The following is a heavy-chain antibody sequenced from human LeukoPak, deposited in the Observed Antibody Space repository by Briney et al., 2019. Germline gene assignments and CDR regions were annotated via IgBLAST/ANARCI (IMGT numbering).Heavy chain of an antibody. V-gene: IGHV3-30-3*01. Sequence: GGSLRLSCAASGFTFSNYAIHWVRQAPGKGLEWVTIISYDGSNKFYADSVEGRFTISRDNSKNTLYLQMNSLSAEDAAVYYCARDGGDYNSSPRYFYYYMDVWGKGTTVTVSS. CDR3: ARDGGDYNSSPRYFYYYMDV. D-gene: IGHD6-6*01. CDR1: GFTFSNYA. J-gene: IGHJ6*03. CDR2: ISYDGSNK.